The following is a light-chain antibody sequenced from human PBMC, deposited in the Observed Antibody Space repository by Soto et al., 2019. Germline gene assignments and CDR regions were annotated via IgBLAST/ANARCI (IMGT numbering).Light chain of an antibody. CDR1: QGIRSA. Sequence: AIQVTQSPCSLSAYVGDRVTISCRTSQGIRSAVGWYQQKPGKVPKILSYAASTLQRGVPSRFSGSGSGRDFTLTISSLQPEDVATYYCQHYNSYSEAFGQGTKVDIK. CDR2: AAS. V-gene: IGKV1-13*02. CDR3: QHYNSYSEA. J-gene: IGKJ1*01.